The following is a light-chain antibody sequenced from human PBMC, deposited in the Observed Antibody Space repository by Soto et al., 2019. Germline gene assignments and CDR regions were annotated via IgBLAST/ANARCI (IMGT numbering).Light chain of an antibody. V-gene: IGKV1-39*01. CDR2: AAS. CDR3: QQSYSNSWT. J-gene: IGKJ1*01. Sequence: DIQMTQSPSSLSASVGERVTITCRASQSVRSYLNWYQQKPGKAPKLLIYAASSLEGGVPSRFSGGGSATDFTLNISSLQPEDFATYYCQQSYSNSWTFGQGTKVEIK. CDR1: QSVRSY.